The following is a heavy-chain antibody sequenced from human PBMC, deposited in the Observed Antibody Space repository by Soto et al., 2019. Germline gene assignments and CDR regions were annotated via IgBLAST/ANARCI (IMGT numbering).Heavy chain of an antibody. CDR3: ARSSGGNFGIIIEGSNWFDP. V-gene: IGHV1-46*01. J-gene: IGHJ5*02. D-gene: IGHD3-3*01. Sequence: ASVKVSCKASGYTFTGYYMHWVRQAPGQGLEWMGVINPHGGSTKYAQKFQGRITMTRDTSRSTVYMELSSLRSDETAIYYCARSSGGNFGIIIEGSNWFDPWGQGTLVTVSS. CDR2: INPHGGST. CDR1: GYTFTGYY.